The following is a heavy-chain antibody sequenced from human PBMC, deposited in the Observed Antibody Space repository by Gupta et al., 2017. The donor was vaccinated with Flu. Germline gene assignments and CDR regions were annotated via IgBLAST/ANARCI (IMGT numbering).Heavy chain of an antibody. CDR3: ARDYSRWLELRGFDY. CDR1: GFTLSGYY. V-gene: IGHV3-11*05. CDR2: IRSISSYT. Sequence: QVRLVESGGGLVKLGGSLRLSCVAYGFTLSGYYMSWIRQVPGKGLAWVSFIRSISSYTNYADSVQGRFTISRDNAKNSLYLQMNSLRAEDTAVYYRARDYSRWLELRGFDYWGQGTLVTVSS. J-gene: IGHJ4*02. D-gene: IGHD1-7*01.